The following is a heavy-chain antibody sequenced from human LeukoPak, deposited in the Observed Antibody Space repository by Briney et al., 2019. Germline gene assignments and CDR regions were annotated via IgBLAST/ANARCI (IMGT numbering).Heavy chain of an antibody. Sequence: GGSLRFSCAASGFTFSSYAMSWVRQAPGKGLEWVSTISDSGGGTYYADSVKGRFTISRDNSKNTLYLQMNSLRAEETAVYYCARTLTRGTNWFDPWGQGTLVTVSS. J-gene: IGHJ5*02. V-gene: IGHV3-23*01. CDR1: GFTFSSYA. D-gene: IGHD4/OR15-4a*01. CDR2: ISDSGGGT. CDR3: ARTLTRGTNWFDP.